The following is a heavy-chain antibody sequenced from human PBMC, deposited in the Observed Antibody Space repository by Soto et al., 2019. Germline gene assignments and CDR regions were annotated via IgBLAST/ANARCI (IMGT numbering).Heavy chain of an antibody. D-gene: IGHD5-18*01. CDR2: IWYDGSNK. CDR3: AREGLRLWLDY. Sequence: GGSLRLSCAASGFTFSSYGMHWVRQAPGKGLEWVAVIWYDGSNKYYADSVKGRLTISRDNSKNTLYLQMNSLRAEDTAVYYCAREGLRLWLDYWGQGTLVTVSS. CDR1: GFTFSSYG. J-gene: IGHJ4*02. V-gene: IGHV3-33*01.